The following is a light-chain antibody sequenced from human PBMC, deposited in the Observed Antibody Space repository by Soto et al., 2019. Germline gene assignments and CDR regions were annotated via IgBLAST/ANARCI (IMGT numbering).Light chain of an antibody. J-gene: IGKJ4*01. CDR3: QQYVSTPLT. Sequence: EIVLTQSPVTLSLSPGERVTLPCRASQSVSSNYLAWHQQKPGQAPRLLIYNASSRATGIPDRFSGSGSGTDFTLTISRLEPEDFAVYYCQQYVSTPLTFGGGTKVDIK. CDR2: NAS. CDR1: QSVSSNY. V-gene: IGKV3-20*01.